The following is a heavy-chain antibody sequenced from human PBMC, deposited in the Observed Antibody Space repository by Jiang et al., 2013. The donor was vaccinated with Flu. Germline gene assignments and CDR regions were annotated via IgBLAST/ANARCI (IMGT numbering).Heavy chain of an antibody. CDR2: IYYSGST. CDR1: GDSVSSGSYY. CDR3: ARGSSIFRGGWFDP. Sequence: GSGLVKPSETLSLTCTVSGDSVSSGSYYWTWIRQPPGKGLEWIGYIYYSGSTNYNPSLKSRVTISVDTSKNQFSLNLRSVTAADTAVYYCARGSSIFRGGWFDPWGQGTLVTVSS. D-gene: IGHD3-16*01. V-gene: IGHV4-61*01. J-gene: IGHJ5*02.